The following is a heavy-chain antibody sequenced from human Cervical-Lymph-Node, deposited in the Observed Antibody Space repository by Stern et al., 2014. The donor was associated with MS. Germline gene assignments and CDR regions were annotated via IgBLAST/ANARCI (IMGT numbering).Heavy chain of an antibody. CDR3: ASTDGWFDS. D-gene: IGHD5-24*01. Sequence: EVQLVESGGGLVTPGGSLRLSCAASGFNFRTSSMNWVRQAPGKGLEWVSFISQRRDTIKYADTVKGRFTISRDNAKNSLYLQLNSLRVEDTAVYFCASTDGWFDSWGQGTLVTVSS. CDR2: ISQRRDTI. V-gene: IGHV3-21*01. CDR1: GFNFRTSS. J-gene: IGHJ5*02.